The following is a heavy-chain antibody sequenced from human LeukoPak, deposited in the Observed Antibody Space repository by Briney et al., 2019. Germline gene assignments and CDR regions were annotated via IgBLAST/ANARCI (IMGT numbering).Heavy chain of an antibody. D-gene: IGHD3-3*01. J-gene: IGHJ4*02. Sequence: PSETLSLTCTVSGGSISSSSYYWGWIRQPPGKGLEWIGSIYYSGSTYYNPSLKSRVTISVDTSKNQFSLKLSSVTAADTAVYYCARHAYYDFWSGYYISGGSFDYWGQGTLVTVSS. CDR3: ARHAYYDFWSGYYISGGSFDY. V-gene: IGHV4-39*01. CDR1: GGSISSSSYY. CDR2: IYYSGST.